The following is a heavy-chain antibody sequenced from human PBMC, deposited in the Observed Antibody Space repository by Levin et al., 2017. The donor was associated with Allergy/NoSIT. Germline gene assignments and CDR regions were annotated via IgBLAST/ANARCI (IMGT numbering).Heavy chain of an antibody. D-gene: IGHD4-23*01. CDR2: ISWNSGSI. CDR3: AKDIADYGGNGHYYYYGMDV. V-gene: IGHV3-9*01. CDR1: GFTFDDYA. J-gene: IGHJ6*02. Sequence: SLKISCAASGFTFDDYAMHWVRQAPGKGLEWVSGISWNSGSIGYADSVKGRFTISRDNAKNSLYLQMNSLRAEDTALYYCAKDIADYGGNGHYYYYGMDVWGQGTTVTVSS.